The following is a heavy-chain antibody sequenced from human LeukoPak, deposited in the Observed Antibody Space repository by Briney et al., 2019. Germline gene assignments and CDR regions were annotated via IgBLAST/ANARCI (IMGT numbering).Heavy chain of an antibody. V-gene: IGHV3-23*01. CDR1: GFTFSSYA. CDR3: AKEPEDYYGSGSSPYYFDY. Sequence: PGGSLRLSCAASGFTFSSYAMSWVRQAPGKGLEWVSAISGSGDSTYYADSVKGRFTISRDNSKNTLYLQMNSLRAEDTAVYYCAKEPEDYYGSGSSPYYFDYWGQGTLVIVSS. J-gene: IGHJ4*02. D-gene: IGHD3-10*01. CDR2: ISGSGDST.